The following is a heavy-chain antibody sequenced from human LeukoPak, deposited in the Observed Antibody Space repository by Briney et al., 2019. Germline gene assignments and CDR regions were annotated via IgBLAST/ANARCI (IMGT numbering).Heavy chain of an antibody. CDR3: ARATQRYCSGSTCFPYWFDT. D-gene: IGHD2-15*01. CDR2: THTSGSP. J-gene: IGHJ5*02. V-gene: IGHV4-4*09. CDR1: GGSMTNYF. Sequence: PSGTLSLTCTVSGGSMTNYFWNWIRQSPGKGLEWIGYTHTSGSPDYSLSLKSRVTISLDTSKNQFSLMLYSVTAADTAVYFCARATQRYCSGSTCFPYWFDTWGRGNLVTVSS.